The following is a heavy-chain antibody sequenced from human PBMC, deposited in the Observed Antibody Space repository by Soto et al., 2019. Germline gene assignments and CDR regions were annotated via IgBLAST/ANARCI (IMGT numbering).Heavy chain of an antibody. Sequence: QVQLQEPGPRLVEPSHTLSLTCTVSGASISNGYYSWSWIRQSPGTGLEWIGHIHSGGTTYSNPPLKRRMTISVAMSKNQFSLKLSSLTAADTAVYYCARGPSGDKVGYWGQGTLVTVSS. CDR1: GASISNGYYS. CDR2: IHSGGTT. J-gene: IGHJ4*02. D-gene: IGHD1-26*01. V-gene: IGHV4-30-4*01. CDR3: ARGPSGDKVGY.